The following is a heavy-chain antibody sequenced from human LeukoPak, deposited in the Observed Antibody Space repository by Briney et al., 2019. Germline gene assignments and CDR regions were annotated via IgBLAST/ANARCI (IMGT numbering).Heavy chain of an antibody. Sequence: PSETLSLTCAVSGGSISSGGYSWSWIRQPPGKGLEWIGYIYHSGSTYYNPSLKSRVTISVDRSKNQFSLKLSSVTAADTAVYYCARDYRGGPDIQLWSTAVYYFDYWGQGTLVTVSS. CDR2: IYHSGST. V-gene: IGHV4-30-2*01. CDR1: GGSISSGGYS. J-gene: IGHJ4*02. CDR3: ARDYRGGPDIQLWSTAVYYFDY. D-gene: IGHD5-18*01.